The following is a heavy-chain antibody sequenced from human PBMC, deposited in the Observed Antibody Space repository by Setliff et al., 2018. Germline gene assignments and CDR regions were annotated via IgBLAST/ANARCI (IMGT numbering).Heavy chain of an antibody. D-gene: IGHD5-12*01. CDR2: ISAYNGDT. CDR1: GYTFTNYG. J-gene: IGHJ4*02. V-gene: IGHV1-18*01. CDR3: ARCLPFLSGYERGAFDY. Sequence: ASVKVSCKASGYTFTNYGINWVRQAPGQRLEWVGWISAYNGDTNYAQKFQGRVAMTTDRSTSTAYMELRSLKSDDTAVYYCARCLPFLSGYERGAFDYWGQGTLVTVSS.